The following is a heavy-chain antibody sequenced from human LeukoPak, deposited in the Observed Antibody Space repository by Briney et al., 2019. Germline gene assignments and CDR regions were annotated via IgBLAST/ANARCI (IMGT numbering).Heavy chain of an antibody. D-gene: IGHD3-22*01. J-gene: IGHJ3*02. CDR1: GGSISACY. CDR2: IYYSGTT. CDR3: ARHGGATMTEGFLHAFDI. V-gene: IGHV4-59*08. Sequence: SETLTLTCSVSGGSISACYWSWVRQPPGQGLEWIGYIYYSGTTNYSPSLKSRVTITTDSSKNQFSLRLNSVTAADSAVYYCARHGGATMTEGFLHAFDIWGQGTMVTVSS.